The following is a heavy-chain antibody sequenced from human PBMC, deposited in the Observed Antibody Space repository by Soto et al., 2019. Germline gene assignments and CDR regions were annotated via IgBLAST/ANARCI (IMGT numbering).Heavy chain of an antibody. V-gene: IGHV2-5*02. CDR1: GFSLNTRGMG. CDR3: ARRSGAETRGPYYDSSGYYWMVFDY. Sequence: QITLKESGPTLVKPTQTLTLTCSFSGFSLNTRGMGVAWIRQPPGKALEWLALIFWDDDTRYSPSLESRLTITKDPSKNQVVLKRTTVAPMNTAKYYWARRSGAETRGPYYDSSGYYWMVFDYGGKGTLVTASS. CDR2: IFWDDDT. D-gene: IGHD3-22*01. J-gene: IGHJ4*02.